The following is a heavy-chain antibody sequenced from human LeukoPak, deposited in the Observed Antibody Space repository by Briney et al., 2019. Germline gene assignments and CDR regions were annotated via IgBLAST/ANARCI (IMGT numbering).Heavy chain of an antibody. J-gene: IGHJ5*02. Sequence: SETLSLTCAVSGYSISSGYYWGWIRQPPGKGLEWIGSIYHSGSTYYNPSLKSRVTISVDTSKNQFSLKLSSVTAADTAVYYCARHPPTRYQLLRYWFDPWGQGTLVTASS. CDR3: ARHPPTRYQLLRYWFDP. CDR2: IYHSGST. V-gene: IGHV4-38-2*01. CDR1: GYSISSGYY. D-gene: IGHD2-2*01.